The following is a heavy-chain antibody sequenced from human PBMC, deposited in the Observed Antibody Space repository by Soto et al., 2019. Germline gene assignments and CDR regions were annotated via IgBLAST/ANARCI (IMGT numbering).Heavy chain of an antibody. D-gene: IGHD1-26*01. J-gene: IGHJ4*02. V-gene: IGHV3-30*18. CDR3: AKDLMSLGVRLWELLGLYY. CDR2: ISYDGSNK. CDR1: GFTFSSYG. Sequence: GGSLRLSCAASGFTFSSYGMHWVRQAPGKGLEWVAVISYDGSNKYYADSVKGRFTISRDNSKNTLYLQMNSLRAEDTAVYYCAKDLMSLGVRLWELLGLYYWGQGPLVPVSS.